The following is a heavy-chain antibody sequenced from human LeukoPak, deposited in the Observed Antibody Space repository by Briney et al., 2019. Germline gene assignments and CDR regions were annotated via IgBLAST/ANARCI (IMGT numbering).Heavy chain of an antibody. CDR1: GASINSHY. D-gene: IGHD2-15*01. CDR2: IYISGST. CDR3: ARALNPLPGTYYFDY. Sequence: SETLSLTCPVSGASINSHYWTWIRQPAGKGLEWIGRIYISGSTNHSPSLKSRVTMSVDSSKNQFSLNLISVTAADTAVYYCARALNPLPGTYYFDYWGQGTLVTVSS. V-gene: IGHV4-4*07. J-gene: IGHJ4*02.